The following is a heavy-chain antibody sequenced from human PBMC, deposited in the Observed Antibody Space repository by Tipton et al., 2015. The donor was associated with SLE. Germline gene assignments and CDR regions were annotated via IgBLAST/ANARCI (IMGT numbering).Heavy chain of an antibody. Sequence: SLRLSCAASGFTFSSYWMSWVRQAPVKGLEWVANIKQDGSEKYYVDSVKGRFTISTDKAKNSLYLQMNSLRAEDTAVYYCARETYSGTLFDYWGQGTLVTVSS. J-gene: IGHJ4*02. CDR3: ARETYSGTLFDY. V-gene: IGHV3-7*01. D-gene: IGHD1-26*01. CDR1: GFTFSSYW. CDR2: IKQDGSEK.